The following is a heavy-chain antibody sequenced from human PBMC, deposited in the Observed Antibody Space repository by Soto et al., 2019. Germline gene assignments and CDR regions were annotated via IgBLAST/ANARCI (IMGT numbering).Heavy chain of an antibody. J-gene: IGHJ3*02. Sequence: EVQLVESGGGLVKPGGSLRLSCAASGFTFSSYSMNWVRQAPGKGLEWVSSISSSSSYIYYADSVKGRFTISRDNAKNSLYLQMNSLRAEDTAVYYCAREKDGDYADAFDIWGQGTMVTVSS. D-gene: IGHD4-17*01. CDR1: GFTFSSYS. CDR2: ISSSSSYI. CDR3: AREKDGDYADAFDI. V-gene: IGHV3-21*01.